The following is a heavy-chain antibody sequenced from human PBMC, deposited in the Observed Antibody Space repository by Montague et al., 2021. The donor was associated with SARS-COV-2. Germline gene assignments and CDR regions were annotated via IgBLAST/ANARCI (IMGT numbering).Heavy chain of an antibody. J-gene: IGHJ5*01. CDR1: GYSISSGYF. CDR3: AGAYWGGDCNYVYIWFDS. Sequence: SETLSLTCSVSGYSISSGYFWGWFRQPPGKGLEWIVAIYHGGFTHYNPSLKSRLTMSLDTSMNQFSLRLRSVTAADTAIFYCAGAYWGGDCNYVYIWFDSWGQGALVTVSS. V-gene: IGHV4-38-2*01. D-gene: IGHD2-21*01. CDR2: IYHGGFT.